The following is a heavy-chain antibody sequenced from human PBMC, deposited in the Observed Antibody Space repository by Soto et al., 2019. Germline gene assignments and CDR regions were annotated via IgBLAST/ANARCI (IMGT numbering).Heavy chain of an antibody. CDR1: GLTFRSYS. J-gene: IGHJ3*02. CDR2: ISTSSNTI. Sequence: GGSLRLSCAASGLTFRSYSMNRVRQAPGKGLEWVSYISTSSNTIIYADSVRGRFTISRDNGKNSLYLQMNSLRDEDTAVYYCARDLNYAFDIWGQGTMVTVSS. CDR3: ARDLNYAFDI. V-gene: IGHV3-48*02.